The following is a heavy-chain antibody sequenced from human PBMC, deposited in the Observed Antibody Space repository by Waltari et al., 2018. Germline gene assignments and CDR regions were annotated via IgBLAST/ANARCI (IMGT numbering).Heavy chain of an antibody. V-gene: IGHV3-23*01. D-gene: IGHD2-2*01. J-gene: IGHJ5*02. Sequence: EVQLLESGGGLVQPGGSLRLSCAASGFAFSSYDMSWVRQAPGKGLEWVSVIGSSGRNPYYADSVKGRFTISRDDSKNTLYLQMNSLRAEDTAVYYCAKGPAARTNWFDPWGQGTLVTVSS. CDR2: IGSSGRNP. CDR1: GFAFSSYD. CDR3: AKGPAARTNWFDP.